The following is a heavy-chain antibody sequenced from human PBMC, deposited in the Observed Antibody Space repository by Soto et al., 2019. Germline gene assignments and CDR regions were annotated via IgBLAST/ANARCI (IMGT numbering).Heavy chain of an antibody. CDR1: GFTFSSYW. CDR3: ARDYDILTGHDAFDI. D-gene: IGHD3-9*01. Sequence: LSLTCAASGFTFSSYWMHWVRQAPGKGLVWVSRINSDGSSTSYADSVKGRFTISRDNAKNTLYLQMNSLRAEDTAVYYCARDYDILTGHDAFDIWGQGTMVTVSS. CDR2: INSDGSST. J-gene: IGHJ3*02. V-gene: IGHV3-74*01.